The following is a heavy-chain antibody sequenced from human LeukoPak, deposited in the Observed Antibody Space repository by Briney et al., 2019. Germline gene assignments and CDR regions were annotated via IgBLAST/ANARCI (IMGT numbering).Heavy chain of an antibody. CDR1: GGSISSSSYY. CDR3: ARLQYTALDY. Sequence: SETLSLTCTVSGGSISSSSYYWGWIRQPPGRGLEWIGSIYYSGSTYYNPSLKSRVTISVDTSKNQFSLKPSSVTAADTAVYYCARLQYTALDYWGQGTLVTVSS. D-gene: IGHD5-18*01. CDR2: IYYSGST. V-gene: IGHV4-39*01. J-gene: IGHJ4*02.